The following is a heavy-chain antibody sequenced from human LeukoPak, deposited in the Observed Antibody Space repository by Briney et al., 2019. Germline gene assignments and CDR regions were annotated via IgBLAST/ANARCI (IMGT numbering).Heavy chain of an antibody. J-gene: IGHJ4*02. CDR3: ARDYSLYGFDY. Sequence: SETLSLTCTVSGGSISSSSYYWGWIRQPPGKGLEWIGSIYYSGSTDYNPSLKSRATISIDMSKTQFSLQLNSVTAADTAVYYCARDYSLYGFDYWGQGTLVTVSS. V-gene: IGHV4-39*07. CDR2: IYYSGST. D-gene: IGHD2-21*01. CDR1: GGSISSSSYY.